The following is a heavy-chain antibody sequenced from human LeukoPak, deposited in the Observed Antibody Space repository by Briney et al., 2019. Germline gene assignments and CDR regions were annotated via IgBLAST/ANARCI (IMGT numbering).Heavy chain of an antibody. V-gene: IGHV4-34*01. Sequence: SETLSLTCAVYGGSFSGYYWSWIRQPPGKGLEWIGEINHSGSTNYNPSLKSRVTISVDTSKNQSSLKLSSVTAADTAVYYCASRKAYGSGSYLLYYYYYGMDVWGQGTTVTVSS. CDR2: INHSGST. D-gene: IGHD3-10*01. J-gene: IGHJ6*02. CDR1: GGSFSGYY. CDR3: ASRKAYGSGSYLLYYYYYGMDV.